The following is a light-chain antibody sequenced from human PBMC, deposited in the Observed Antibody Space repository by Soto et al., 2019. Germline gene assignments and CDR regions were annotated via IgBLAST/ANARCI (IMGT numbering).Light chain of an antibody. V-gene: IGLV2-23*01. CDR2: AGS. CDR3: CSYAESNTYV. CDR1: SSDVGNYNL. Sequence: QSALTQPASVSGSPGQSITISCTGTSSDVGNYNLVSWYQQHPGKAPKVMIYAGSNRPSGVSHRFSGFKSGNTASLTISGLQAEDEADYHCCSYAESNTYVFGTWTKLTVL. J-gene: IGLJ1*01.